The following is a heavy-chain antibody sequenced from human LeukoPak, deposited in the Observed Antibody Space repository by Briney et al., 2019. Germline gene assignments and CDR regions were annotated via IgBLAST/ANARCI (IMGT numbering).Heavy chain of an antibody. CDR2: IYYSGST. CDR3: ARLYYYDSSGYVKD. D-gene: IGHD3-22*01. J-gene: IGHJ4*02. V-gene: IGHV4-39*01. Sequence: PSETLSLTCTVSGGSISSSSYYWGWIRQPPGKGLEWLGSIYYSGSTYYNPSLKSRVTISVDTSKNQFSLKLSSVTAADTAVYYCARLYYYDSSGYVKDWGQGTLVTVSS. CDR1: GGSISSSSYY.